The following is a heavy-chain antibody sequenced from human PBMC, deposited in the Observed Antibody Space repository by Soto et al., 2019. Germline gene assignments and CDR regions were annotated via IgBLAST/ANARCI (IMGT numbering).Heavy chain of an antibody. CDR1: AFTSCRSN. CDR3: AKGSYSGVYSDFDG. D-gene: IGHD1-26*01. V-gene: IGHV3-30*18. CDR2: ISYDGSNK. J-gene: IGHJ4*02. Sequence: PGGPLSLTSAASAFTSCRSNGYRDSSDSGTGLGWGAVISYDGSNKSYADSVKGRVTLSRDNPKNTLYLQMNSMRAGDTAVYDLAKGSYSGVYSDFDGRGQGTMV.